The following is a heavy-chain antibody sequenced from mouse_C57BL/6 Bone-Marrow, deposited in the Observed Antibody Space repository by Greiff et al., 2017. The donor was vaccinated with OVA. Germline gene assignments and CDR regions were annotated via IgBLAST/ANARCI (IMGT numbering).Heavy chain of an antibody. Sequence: QVQLQQSGAELARPGASVKLSCKASGYTFTSYGISWVKQRTGQGLEWIGEIYPRSGNNYYNEKFKGKATLTADNSSSTAYMELRSLTSEDSAVYFGEPFYYGNYEGFAYWGQGTLVTVSA. D-gene: IGHD2-1*01. J-gene: IGHJ3*01. CDR2: IYPRSGNN. CDR1: GYTFTSYG. V-gene: IGHV1-81*01. CDR3: EPFYYGNYEGFAY.